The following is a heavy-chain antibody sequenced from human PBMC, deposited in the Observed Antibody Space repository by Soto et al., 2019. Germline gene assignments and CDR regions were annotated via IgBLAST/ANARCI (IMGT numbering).Heavy chain of an antibody. D-gene: IGHD6-13*01. CDR1: GFTFSSYA. CDR2: ISGSGGST. CDR3: AKSSRAAGTSLPWFEP. J-gene: IGHJ5*02. Sequence: TVGSLRLSCAASGFTFSSYAMSCVRHAPGKGLEWVSAISGSGGSTYYADSVKGRFTISRDNYKNTLYLQMNSLRAEDTAVYYCAKSSRAAGTSLPWFEPLGQGTLVNVSS. V-gene: IGHV3-23*01.